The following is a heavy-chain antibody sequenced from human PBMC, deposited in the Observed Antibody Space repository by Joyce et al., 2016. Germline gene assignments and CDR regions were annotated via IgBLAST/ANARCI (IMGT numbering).Heavy chain of an antibody. CDR3: ASGEWYFDY. V-gene: IGHV3-30*04. J-gene: IGHJ4*02. CDR2: ISYDGSNK. Sequence: QVQLVESGGGVVQPGRSLRLSCAASGFTFSSYGMHWVRQAPGKGLEWVAFISYDGSNKDYVDSVKGRFTISRDNSKNTLYLQMNSLRAEDTAVNYCASGEWYFDYWGQGTLVTVSS. CDR1: GFTFSSYG. D-gene: IGHD3-3*01.